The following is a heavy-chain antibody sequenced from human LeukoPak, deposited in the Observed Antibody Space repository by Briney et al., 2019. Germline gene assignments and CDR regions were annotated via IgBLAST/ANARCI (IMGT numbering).Heavy chain of an antibody. CDR1: GGSFSGYY. CDR3: ARDLYGGLFDY. V-gene: IGHV4-34*01. D-gene: IGHD4/OR15-4a*01. J-gene: IGHJ4*02. Sequence: SETLSLTCAVYGGSFSGYYWNWIRQPPGKGLEWIGEINHSGSTNYNPSLKSRVTSSLDTSKNQISLKLNSVTAADTAVYYCARDLYGGLFDYWGQGTLVTVSS. CDR2: INHSGST.